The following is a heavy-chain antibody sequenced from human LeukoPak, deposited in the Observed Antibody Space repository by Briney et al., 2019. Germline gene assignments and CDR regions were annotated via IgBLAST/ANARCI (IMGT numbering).Heavy chain of an antibody. Sequence: GSLRLPCAASGFTFSSYAINWVRQAPGKGLEWVAVISYDGTNKNYADSVKGRFTISRDSSKNTVYLEMNSLRGEDTAVYYCARDPEHYGSGSYLDYWGQGTLVTVSS. CDR1: GFTFSSYA. D-gene: IGHD3-10*01. CDR3: ARDPEHYGSGSYLDY. J-gene: IGHJ4*02. V-gene: IGHV3-30-3*01. CDR2: ISYDGTNK.